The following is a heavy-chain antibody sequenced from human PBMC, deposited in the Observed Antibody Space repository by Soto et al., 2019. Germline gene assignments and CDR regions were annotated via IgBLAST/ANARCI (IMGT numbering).Heavy chain of an antibody. V-gene: IGHV1-8*01. J-gene: IGHJ4*02. Sequence: ASVKVSCEASGYTFTRYVINWVRQATGQGREGMGWMNPNSGNQGYAQKFQGRVTITRHTSISRAYMEVNRQRSEDTAVYYCARIRGTTERRLDYWGQGTLVPVSS. CDR1: GYTFTRYV. D-gene: IGHD4-17*01. CDR2: MNPNSGNQ. CDR3: ARIRGTTERRLDY.